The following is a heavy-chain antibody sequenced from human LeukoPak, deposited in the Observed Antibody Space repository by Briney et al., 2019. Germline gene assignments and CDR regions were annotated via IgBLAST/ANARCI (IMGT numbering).Heavy chain of an antibody. CDR1: VFTFSSFG. J-gene: IGHJ3*02. CDR3: ARGGDAFDI. Sequence: GGSLRLSCAASVFTFSSFGMHWVRQVPGKGLEWVAVIWYDGSEKYYADSVKGRFTISRDNSKNTLYLEMNSLRAEDTAVYYCARGGDAFDIWGQGTMVTVSS. CDR2: IWYDGSEK. V-gene: IGHV3-33*01.